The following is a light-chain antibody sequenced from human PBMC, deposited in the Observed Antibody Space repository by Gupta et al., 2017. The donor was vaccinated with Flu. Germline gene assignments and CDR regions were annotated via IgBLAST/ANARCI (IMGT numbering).Light chain of an antibody. CDR3: HSYDSRLSGSV. V-gene: IGLV1-40*01. CDR2: DDN. Sequence: QSVLTQPSSVSGAPGPRVTISCTGSSSNIGAGYDVHWYQQLPGTAPKLLISDDNIRPSGVPDRFSGSKSGTSASLAITGLQAEDDADYYCHSYDSRLSGSVFGGGTKLTVL. CDR1: SSNIGAGYD. J-gene: IGLJ3*02.